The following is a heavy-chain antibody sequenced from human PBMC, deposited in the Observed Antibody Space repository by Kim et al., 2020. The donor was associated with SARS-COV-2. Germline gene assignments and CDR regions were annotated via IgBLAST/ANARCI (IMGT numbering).Heavy chain of an antibody. Sequence: GGSLRLSCAASGFTFSSYAMSWVRQAPGKGLEWVSAISGSGGSTYYADSVKGRFTISRDNSKNTLYLQMNSLRAEDTAVYYCAKDTESSGSGSYYYYYYGMDVWGQGTTVTVPS. CDR2: ISGSGGST. V-gene: IGHV3-23*01. J-gene: IGHJ6*02. D-gene: IGHD3-10*01. CDR1: GFTFSSYA. CDR3: AKDTESSGSGSYYYYYYGMDV.